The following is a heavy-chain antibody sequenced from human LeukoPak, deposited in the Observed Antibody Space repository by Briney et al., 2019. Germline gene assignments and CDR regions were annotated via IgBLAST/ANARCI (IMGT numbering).Heavy chain of an antibody. CDR2: TFYSGST. J-gene: IGHJ4*02. CDR3: AREALLRTGFDY. Sequence: NPSQTLSLTCTVSGGSISSGDYYWSWIRQPPGKGLEWIGYTFYSGSTYYNPSLKSRLTIAVDTSMNQFSPKLSSVTAADTAVYYCAREALLRTGFDYWGQGTLVTVSS. CDR1: GGSISSGDYY. V-gene: IGHV4-30-4*08.